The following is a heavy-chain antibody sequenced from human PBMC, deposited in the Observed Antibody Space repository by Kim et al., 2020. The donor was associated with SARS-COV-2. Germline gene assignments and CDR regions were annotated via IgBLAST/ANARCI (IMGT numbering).Heavy chain of an antibody. J-gene: IGHJ3*02. Sequence: GGSLRLSCGASGFSFRNYPMHWVRQTPGKGLEWVAIISNDGLKYYADSVMGRFTISRDNSKNTLSLQMDSLRTEDTAVYYCARDRGTVVEVLNDAFDIWGRGTKVTVSS. V-gene: IGHV3-30*04. CDR1: GFSFRNYP. CDR3: ARDRGTVVEVLNDAFDI. CDR2: ISNDGLK. D-gene: IGHD2-15*01.